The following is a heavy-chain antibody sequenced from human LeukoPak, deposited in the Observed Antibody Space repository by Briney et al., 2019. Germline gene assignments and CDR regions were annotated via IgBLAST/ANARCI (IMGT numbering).Heavy chain of an antibody. Sequence: PGRSLRLSCAASGFTFSSYGMHWVRQAPGKGLEWVAVIWYDGSNKYYADSVKGRFTISRDNSKNTLYLQMNSLRAEDTAVYYCARDYCSGGSCYSDYWRQGTLVTVSS. V-gene: IGHV3-33*01. CDR3: ARDYCSGGSCYSDY. CDR1: GFTFSSYG. J-gene: IGHJ4*02. D-gene: IGHD2-15*01. CDR2: IWYDGSNK.